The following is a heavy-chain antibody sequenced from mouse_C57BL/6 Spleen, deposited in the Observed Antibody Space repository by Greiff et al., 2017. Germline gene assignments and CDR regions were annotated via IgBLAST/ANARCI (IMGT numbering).Heavy chain of an antibody. CDR3: ARGIGTGFAY. CDR1: GFTFSDYG. CDR2: ISSGSSTI. J-gene: IGHJ3*01. V-gene: IGHV5-17*01. Sequence: EVMLVESGGGLVKPGGSLKLSCAASGFTFSDYGMHWVRQAPEKGLEWVAYISSGSSTIYYADTVKGRFTISRDNAKNTLFLQMTSLRSEDTAMYYCARGIGTGFAYWGQGTLVTVSA. D-gene: IGHD4-1*01.